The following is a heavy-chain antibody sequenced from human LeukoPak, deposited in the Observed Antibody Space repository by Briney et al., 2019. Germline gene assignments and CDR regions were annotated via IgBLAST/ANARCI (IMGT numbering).Heavy chain of an antibody. Sequence: SGGSLRLSCAASGFAFGTYWRIWVRQAPGKGLEWVANIKIDGTEKRYADSVKGRFTISRDNAKNSLYLQMSSLRAEDTAVYYCARRVVGGTDYFDYWGQGTLVTVSS. J-gene: IGHJ4*02. CDR3: ARRVVGGTDYFDY. CDR2: IKIDGTEK. CDR1: GFAFGTYW. V-gene: IGHV3-7*01. D-gene: IGHD1-26*01.